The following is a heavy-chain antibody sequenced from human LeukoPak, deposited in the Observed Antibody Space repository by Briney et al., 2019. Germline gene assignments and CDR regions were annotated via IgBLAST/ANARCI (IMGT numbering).Heavy chain of an antibody. CDR1: GYTFTGYY. CDR2: INPNSGDT. D-gene: IGHD1-26*01. CDR3: ATGAASYYGD. Sequence: ASVKVSCKASGYTFTGYYMHWVRQAPGQGLEWMGWINPNSGDTNYAQKFQGRVTMARDTSINTVYMQLSRLRSDDTAVYYCATGAASYYGDWGQGTLVTVSS. J-gene: IGHJ4*02. V-gene: IGHV1-2*02.